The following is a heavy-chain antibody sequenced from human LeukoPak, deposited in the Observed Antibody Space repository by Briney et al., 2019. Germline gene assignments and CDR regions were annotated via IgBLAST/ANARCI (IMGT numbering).Heavy chain of an antibody. Sequence: GGSLRLSCTASGFTFGDYAMSWVRQAPGKGLEWVGFIRSKAYGGTTEYAASVKGRFTISRDDSKSIAYLQMNSLKTEDTAVYYCTRDQGYCSGGSCPRSYYYYYYGMDVWGQGTTVTVSS. V-gene: IGHV3-49*04. CDR1: GFTFGDYA. CDR2: IRSKAYGGTT. CDR3: TRDQGYCSGGSCPRSYYYYYYGMDV. J-gene: IGHJ6*02. D-gene: IGHD2-15*01.